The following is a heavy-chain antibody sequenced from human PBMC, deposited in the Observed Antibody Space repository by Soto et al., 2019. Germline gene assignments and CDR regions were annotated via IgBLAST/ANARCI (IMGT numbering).Heavy chain of an antibody. CDR1: GLTFSGYA. Sequence: EVHLLESGGGLVQPGGSLRLSCAASGLTFSGYAMSWVRQAPGKGLEWVSAISESGDSTYYAGSVKGRFSISRDNSTNTTYLQMNSLRAEDMAVYYCAKPRAKFYDDYWGQGTLVTVSS. J-gene: IGHJ4*02. CDR3: AKPRAKFYDDY. CDR2: ISESGDST. D-gene: IGHD5-12*01. V-gene: IGHV3-23*01.